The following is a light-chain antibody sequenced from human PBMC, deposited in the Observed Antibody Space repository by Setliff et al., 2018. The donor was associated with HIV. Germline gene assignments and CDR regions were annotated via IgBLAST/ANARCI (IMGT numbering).Light chain of an antibody. CDR2: DDS. V-gene: IGLV3-21*03. CDR3: QVWDSSSDPYV. J-gene: IGLJ1*01. Sequence: SYELTQPPSVSVAPGKTARITCGGTNIGSKSVYWYQQKPGQAPVLVVYDDSDRPSGIPERFSGSNSGNTATATLTISRVEVGDEADYYCQVWDSSSDPYVFGTGTKV. CDR1: NIGSKS.